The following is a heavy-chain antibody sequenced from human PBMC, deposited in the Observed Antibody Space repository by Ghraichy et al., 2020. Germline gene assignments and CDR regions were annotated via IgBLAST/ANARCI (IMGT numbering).Heavy chain of an antibody. J-gene: IGHJ4*02. CDR2: IKTDGSTT. CDR1: GLTFSSYW. V-gene: IGHV3-74*01. Sequence: GGSLRLSCAASGLTFSSYWMHWVRQAPGKGLEWVSHIKTDGSTTNYADSVMGRFTISRDNAKNTLYLQMNSLRADDTAVYYCSTSPRADRGNYWGQGTLVTVSS. CDR3: STSPRADRGNY. D-gene: IGHD3-10*01.